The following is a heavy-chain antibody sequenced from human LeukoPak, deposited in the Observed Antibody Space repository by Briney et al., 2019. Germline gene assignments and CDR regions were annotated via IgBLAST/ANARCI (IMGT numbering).Heavy chain of an antibody. V-gene: IGHV3-7*01. D-gene: IGHD3-22*01. Sequence: GGSLRLSCAASGFSFSIYWMSWIRQTPGKGLEYVANIESNGGDKYYVDSVKGRFTISRDNSKNTLYLQMNSLRAEDTAVYYCAKDRDSSGYYYDYFDYWGQGTLVTVSS. CDR2: IESNGGDK. J-gene: IGHJ4*02. CDR1: GFSFSIYW. CDR3: AKDRDSSGYYYDYFDY.